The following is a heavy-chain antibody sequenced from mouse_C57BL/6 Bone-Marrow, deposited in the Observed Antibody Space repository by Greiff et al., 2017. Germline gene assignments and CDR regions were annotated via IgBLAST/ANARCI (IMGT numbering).Heavy chain of an antibody. J-gene: IGHJ2*01. CDR3: ARRESSSYEGAD. CDR2: IDPSDSYT. V-gene: IGHV1-69*01. Sequence: VQLQQPGAELVMPGASVKLSCKASGYTFTSYWMHWVKQRPGQGLEWIGEIDPSDSYTNYNQKFKGKSTLTVDKSSSPAYMQLSSLTSEDSAVYYCARRESSSYEGADWGQGTTLTVSS. D-gene: IGHD1-1*01. CDR1: GYTFTSYW.